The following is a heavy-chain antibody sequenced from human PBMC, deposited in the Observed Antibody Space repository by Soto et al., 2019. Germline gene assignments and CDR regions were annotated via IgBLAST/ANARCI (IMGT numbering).Heavy chain of an antibody. CDR3: AKDSYYDFWSGYPGLDYYYGMDV. CDR1: GFTFSSYG. CDR2: ISYDGSNK. V-gene: IGHV3-30*18. J-gene: IGHJ6*02. D-gene: IGHD3-3*01. Sequence: GGSLRLSCAASGFTFSSYGMHWVRQAPGKGLEWVAVISYDGSNKYYADSVKGRFTISRDNSKNTLYLQMNSLRAEDTAVYYCAKDSYYDFWSGYPGLDYYYGMDVWGQGTTVTVS.